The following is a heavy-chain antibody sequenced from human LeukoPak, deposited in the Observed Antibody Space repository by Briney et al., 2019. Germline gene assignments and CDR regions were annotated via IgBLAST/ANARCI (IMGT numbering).Heavy chain of an antibody. CDR2: IYHTGST. CDR3: ARDWGEGSSSWFANYYYYGMDV. J-gene: IGHJ6*02. D-gene: IGHD6-13*01. CDR1: GYSISSGYY. Sequence: PSETLSLTCTVSGYSISSGYYWGWIRQPPGKGLEWIGSIYHTGSTYYNPSLKSRVTISVDTSKNQFSLKLSSVTAADTAVYYCARDWGEGSSSWFANYYYYGMDVWGQGTTVTVSS. V-gene: IGHV4-38-2*02.